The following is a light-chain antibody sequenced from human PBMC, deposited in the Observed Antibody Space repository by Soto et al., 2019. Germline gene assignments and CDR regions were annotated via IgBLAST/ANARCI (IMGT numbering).Light chain of an antibody. J-gene: IGLJ1*01. CDR3: QSYDSSLSAHYV. CDR1: SSNIGAGSD. V-gene: IGLV1-40*01. CDR2: GKT. Sequence: QSVLTQPPSVSGAPGQGVTISCTGSSSNIGAGSDVQWYQQLPGTAPKLLIYGKTNRPSGVPDRFSGSKSGTSASLAITGLQAEDEADYYCQSYDSSLSAHYVFGTGTKVTVL.